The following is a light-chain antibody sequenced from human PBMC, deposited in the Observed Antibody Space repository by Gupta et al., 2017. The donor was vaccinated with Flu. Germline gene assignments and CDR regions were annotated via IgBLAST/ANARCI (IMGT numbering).Light chain of an antibody. CDR1: QSVSSSY. Sequence: EIVLTQSLGILSLSPGERATLSYRASQSVSSSYLAWYQQKPGQAPRLLIYGASSRATGIPDRFSGSGSGTDCTLTISRLEPEDFAVYYCQQYGSSPWTFGQGTKVEIK. CDR2: GAS. J-gene: IGKJ1*01. CDR3: QQYGSSPWT. V-gene: IGKV3-20*01.